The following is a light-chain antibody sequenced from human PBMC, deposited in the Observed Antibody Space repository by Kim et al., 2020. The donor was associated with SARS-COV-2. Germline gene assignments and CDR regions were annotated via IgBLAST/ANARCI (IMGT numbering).Light chain of an antibody. CDR2: RNN. V-gene: IGLV10-54*04. Sequence: QTATLTCTGNNNNVGNQGAAWLQQHLGHPPKLLSYRNNNRPSGISERFSASRSGDTASLTITGLQPEDETDYYCSAWDSSLSAWVFGGGTQLTVL. J-gene: IGLJ3*02. CDR1: NNNVGNQG. CDR3: SAWDSSLSAWV.